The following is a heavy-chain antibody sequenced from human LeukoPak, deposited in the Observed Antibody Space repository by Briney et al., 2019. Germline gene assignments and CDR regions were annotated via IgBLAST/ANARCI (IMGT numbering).Heavy chain of an antibody. CDR3: VRCTQFGYFDL. J-gene: IGHJ2*01. Sequence: SETLSLTCAVSGGSISGYYWSWIRQPAGGVLECIGRIYSTGTTTYNASLRSRVTISVDQSKSQFSLKLTSVTAADTAVYYCVRCTQFGYFDLWGRGTLVTVSS. D-gene: IGHD2-8*01. V-gene: IGHV4-4*07. CDR1: GGSISGYY. CDR2: IYSTGTT.